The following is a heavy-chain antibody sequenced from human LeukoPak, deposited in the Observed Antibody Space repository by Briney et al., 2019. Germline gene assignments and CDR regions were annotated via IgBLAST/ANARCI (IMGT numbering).Heavy chain of an antibody. CDR2: ISDTGGST. D-gene: IGHD3-22*01. Sequence: GGSMRLSCAVSGITLSNYGMSWVRQAPGKGLEWVAGISDTGGSTNYADSVKGRFTISRDNPKNTLYLQMNSLGAEDTAVYFCAKRGVVIRVILVGFHKQAYYFDSWGQGALVTVSS. CDR1: GITLSNYG. CDR3: AKRGVVIRVILVGFHKQAYYFDS. J-gene: IGHJ4*02. V-gene: IGHV3-23*01.